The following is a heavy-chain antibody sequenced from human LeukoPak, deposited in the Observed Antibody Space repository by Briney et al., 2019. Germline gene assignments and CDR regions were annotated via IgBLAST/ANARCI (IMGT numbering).Heavy chain of an antibody. V-gene: IGHV4-39*01. Sequence: PSETLSLTCTVSGDSISSYNHYRGWVRQPPGKGLEWLGSICYGGTTHDNPSLKSRVTVSADTSKNQFPLRVTSATAADTAVYYCARMIYGDGRNRYYFDYWGQGALVTVSS. J-gene: IGHJ4*02. CDR3: ARMIYGDGRNRYYFDY. CDR2: ICYGGTT. CDR1: GDSISSYNHY. D-gene: IGHD1-14*01.